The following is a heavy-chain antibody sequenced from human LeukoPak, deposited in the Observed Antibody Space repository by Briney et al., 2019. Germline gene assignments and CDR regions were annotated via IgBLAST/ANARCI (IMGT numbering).Heavy chain of an antibody. CDR2: INPDGRDT. V-gene: IGHV3-7*01. J-gene: IGHJ1*01. D-gene: IGHD2-21*02. CDR1: GFTFSSYA. Sequence: GGSLRRSCAASGFTFSSYAMSWVRQAPGKGLEWVAHINPDGRDTYYVDSVKGRFTISRDNAQNSMYLQMNSLRVEDTAVYYCTSWGDTTAEYFQRWGQGTLVTVSS. CDR3: TSWGDTTAEYFQR.